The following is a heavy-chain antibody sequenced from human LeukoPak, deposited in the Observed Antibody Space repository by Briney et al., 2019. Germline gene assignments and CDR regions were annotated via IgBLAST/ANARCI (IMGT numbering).Heavy chain of an antibody. V-gene: IGHV3-74*01. CDR2: INNDGTAT. D-gene: IGHD3-10*01. J-gene: IGHJ3*02. CDR3: AKTPKRGYYGSGNAFDI. CDR1: GFTFSAYW. Sequence: PEGSLRLSCAASGFTFSAYWMHWLRQVPGKGLVWVSRINNDGTATFFADSVKGRFTISRDNSKNTLYLQMNSLRAEDTAVYYCAKTPKRGYYGSGNAFDIWGQGTVVTVSS.